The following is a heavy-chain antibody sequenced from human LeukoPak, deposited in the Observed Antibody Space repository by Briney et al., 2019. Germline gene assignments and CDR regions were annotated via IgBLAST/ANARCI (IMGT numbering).Heavy chain of an antibody. Sequence: SETLSLTCTVSGGSISSYYWSWIRQPPGKGLEWIGYIYYSGSTNYNPSLKSRVTISVDTSKNQFSLKLSSVTAADTAVYYCVRDSGWWRFDLWGQGIQVTVSS. J-gene: IGHJ4*02. V-gene: IGHV4-59*01. CDR2: IYYSGST. CDR3: VRDSGWWRFDL. D-gene: IGHD6-13*01. CDR1: GGSISSYY.